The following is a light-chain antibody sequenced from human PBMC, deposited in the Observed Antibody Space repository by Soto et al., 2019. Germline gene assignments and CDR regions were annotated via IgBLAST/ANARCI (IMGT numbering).Light chain of an antibody. CDR1: SSDVDTYNF. J-gene: IGLJ2*01. V-gene: IGLV2-14*01. Sequence: QSALTQPASVSGSPGQSITISCTGTSSDVDTYNFVSWYRQHPVKAPILIIFDVSSRPSGISNRFSGSKSGNTASLTISGGQAEDEADYYCSSYANSETVIFGGGTKLTVL. CDR2: DVS. CDR3: SSYANSETVI.